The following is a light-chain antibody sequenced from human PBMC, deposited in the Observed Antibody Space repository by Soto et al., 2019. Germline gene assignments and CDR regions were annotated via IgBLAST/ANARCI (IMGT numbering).Light chain of an antibody. J-gene: IGKJ1*01. CDR3: QQYSSPPQT. CDR2: GAS. Sequence: EIVMTQSPTKLSVSPWERVTLSCRASQRVSSRVAWYQQKPGQAPRLPISGASTRATGTPARFSGSGSGTDFTLTISRLEPEDFAMYFCQQYSSPPQTFGQGTKVDIK. V-gene: IGKV3-15*01. CDR1: QRVSSR.